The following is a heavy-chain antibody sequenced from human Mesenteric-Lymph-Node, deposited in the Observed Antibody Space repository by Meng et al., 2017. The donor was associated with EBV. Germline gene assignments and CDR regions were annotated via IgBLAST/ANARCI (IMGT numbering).Heavy chain of an antibody. CDR3: AASSGWWRLDY. CDR1: SFSVSSVHW. D-gene: IGHD6-19*01. J-gene: IGHJ4*02. Sequence: QGQRQAAGSVLLKPSGTLSLTCVGSSFSVSSVHWWSWFRQPPGKGLEWIGEISHSESTNYNPSLKSRVTISLDKSENQFSLRLTSVTAADTAMYYCAASSGWWRLDYWGQGILVTVSS. CDR2: ISHSEST. V-gene: IGHV4-4*02.